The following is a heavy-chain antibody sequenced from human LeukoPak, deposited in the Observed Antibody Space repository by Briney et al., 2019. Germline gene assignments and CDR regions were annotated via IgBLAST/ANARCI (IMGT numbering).Heavy chain of an antibody. CDR2: ISSSSSTI. CDR3: ARDRHYDSSGYYSYYFDY. J-gene: IGHJ4*02. V-gene: IGHV3-48*01. D-gene: IGHD3-22*01. Sequence: GGSLRLSCAASGFTFSSYSMNWVRQAPGKGLEWVSYISSSSSTIYYADSVKGRFTISRDNAKNSLYLQMNSLRAEDTAVYYCARDRHYDSSGYYSYYFDYWGQGTLVTVSS. CDR1: GFTFSSYS.